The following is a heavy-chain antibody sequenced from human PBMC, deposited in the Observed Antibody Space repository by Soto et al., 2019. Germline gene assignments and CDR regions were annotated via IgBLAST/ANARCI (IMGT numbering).Heavy chain of an antibody. D-gene: IGHD6-19*01. CDR3: ARRKPYSSGWYYFDY. CDR2: IYYSGST. Sequence: PSETLSLTCTVSGGSISSSSYYWGWIRQPPGKGLEWIGSIYYSGSTYYNPSLKSRVTISVDTSKNQFSLKLSSVTAADTAVYYCARRKPYSSGWYYFDYWGQGTLVTV. CDR1: GGSISSSSYY. V-gene: IGHV4-39*01. J-gene: IGHJ4*02.